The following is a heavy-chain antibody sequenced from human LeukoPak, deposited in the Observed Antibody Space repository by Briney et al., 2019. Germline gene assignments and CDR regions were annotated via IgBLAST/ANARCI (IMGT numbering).Heavy chain of an antibody. CDR3: ARDPVEWVLLLDY. CDR2: MNIDGSEK. J-gene: IGHJ4*02. Sequence: GGSLRLSCAASGFTFSNYWMGWVRQAPGKRLEWVANMNIDGSEKYYADSVEGRFSISRDNARNSVYLQMASLRVEDTAVYYCARDPVEWVLLLDYWGQGTLVTVSS. D-gene: IGHD1-26*01. CDR1: GFTFSNYW. V-gene: IGHV3-7*01.